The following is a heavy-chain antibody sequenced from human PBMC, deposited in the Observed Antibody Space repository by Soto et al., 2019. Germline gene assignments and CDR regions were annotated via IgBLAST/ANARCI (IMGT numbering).Heavy chain of an antibody. J-gene: IGHJ4*02. Sequence: EVQLVESGGGLVKPGGSLRLSCTASGFTFSSFSMNWVRQAPGKGLEWVSSISGSGSDIYYADSMKGRFTISRDNAKNALSLQMNSRGAEDTAVYYCASSYDYVWGSDPPYWGQGTLVTVSS. V-gene: IGHV3-21*01. D-gene: IGHD3-16*02. CDR1: GFTFSSFS. CDR3: ASSYDYVWGSDPPY. CDR2: ISGSGSDI.